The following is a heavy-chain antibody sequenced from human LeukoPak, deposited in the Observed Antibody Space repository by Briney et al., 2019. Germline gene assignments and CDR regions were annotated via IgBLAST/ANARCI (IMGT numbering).Heavy chain of an antibody. D-gene: IGHD6-19*01. V-gene: IGHV1-69*06. CDR1: GGTFSSYA. Sequence: SVKVSCKASGGTFSSYAISWVRQAPGQGLEWMGGIIPIFGTANYAQKFQGRVTITADKSTSTAYMELSSLRSEDTAVYYCARAPLYSSGWTNYFDYWGQGTLVTASS. CDR3: ARAPLYSSGWTNYFDY. CDR2: IIPIFGTA. J-gene: IGHJ4*02.